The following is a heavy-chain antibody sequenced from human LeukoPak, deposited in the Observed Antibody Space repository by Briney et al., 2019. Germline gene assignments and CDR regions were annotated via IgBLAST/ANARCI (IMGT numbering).Heavy chain of an antibody. CDR1: GGTVSSYT. CDR2: IIPILGIA. CDR3: ARGGYCSSTSCRSWFDP. D-gene: IGHD2-2*01. J-gene: IGHJ5*02. Sequence: GASVKVSCKASGGTVSSYTISWVRQAPGQGLEWMGRIIPILGIANYAQKFQGRVTITADKSTSTAYMELSSLRSEDTAVYYCARGGYCSSTSCRSWFDPWGQGTLVTVSS. V-gene: IGHV1-69*02.